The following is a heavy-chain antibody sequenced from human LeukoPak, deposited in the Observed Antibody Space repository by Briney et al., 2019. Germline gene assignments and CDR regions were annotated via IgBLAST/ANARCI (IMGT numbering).Heavy chain of an antibody. CDR3: AKAGWRGGYDLSVH. CDR2: IRGSGGST. D-gene: IGHD5-12*01. V-gene: IGHV3-23*01. J-gene: IGHJ4*02. CDR1: GFTFSSYA. Sequence: GGSLRLSCAASGFTFSSYAMSWVRQAPGKGLEWVSAIRGSGGSTYYADSVKGRFTISRDNSKNTLYLQMNSLRAEDTAVYYCAKAGWRGGYDLSVHWGQGTLVTVSS.